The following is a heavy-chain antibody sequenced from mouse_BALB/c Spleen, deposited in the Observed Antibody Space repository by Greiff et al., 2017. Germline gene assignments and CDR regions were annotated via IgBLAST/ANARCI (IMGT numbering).Heavy chain of an antibody. Sequence: QVQLQQSGAELVRPGTSVKISCKASGYTFTNYWLGWVKQRPGHGLEWIGDIYPGGGYTNYNEKFKGKATLTADTSSSTAYMQLSSLTSEDSAVYFCARSYYGNYSAMDYWGQGTSVTVSS. D-gene: IGHD2-10*01. CDR2: IYPGGGYT. V-gene: IGHV1-63*02. CDR1: GYTFTNYW. CDR3: ARSYYGNYSAMDY. J-gene: IGHJ4*01.